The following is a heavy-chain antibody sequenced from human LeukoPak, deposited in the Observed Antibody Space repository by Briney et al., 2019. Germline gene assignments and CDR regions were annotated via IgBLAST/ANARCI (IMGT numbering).Heavy chain of an antibody. V-gene: IGHV3-7*01. CDR1: GLSFSRNW. CDR2: INQDGSEK. D-gene: IGHD6-13*01. CDR3: ARAPYSSRWYYFDV. Sequence: GGSLRLSCAASGLSFSRNWMSWVRQTPAKGLEWVANINQDGSEKHYLDSVKGRFTISRDNAKNSLSLQMNSLRAEDTGVYRCARAPYSSRWYYFDVWGQGTLVTASS. J-gene: IGHJ4*02.